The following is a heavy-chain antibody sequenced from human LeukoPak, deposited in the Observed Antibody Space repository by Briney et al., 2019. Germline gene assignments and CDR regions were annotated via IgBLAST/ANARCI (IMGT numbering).Heavy chain of an antibody. D-gene: IGHD3-10*01. J-gene: IGHJ4*02. CDR3: ARDLVLWFGELLRVRSALDY. Sequence: EASVKVSCKASGYTFTSYGISWVRQAPGQGLEWMGWISAYNGNTNYAQKLQGRVTMTTDQSTSTAYMELRSLRSDDTAVYYCARDLVLWFGELLRVRSALDYWGQGTLVTVSS. CDR1: GYTFTSYG. V-gene: IGHV1-18*01. CDR2: ISAYNGNT.